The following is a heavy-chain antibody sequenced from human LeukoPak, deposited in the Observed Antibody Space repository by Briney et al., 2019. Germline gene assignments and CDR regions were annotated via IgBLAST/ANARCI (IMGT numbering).Heavy chain of an antibody. D-gene: IGHD5-18*01. CDR1: GGSISSGGYY. V-gene: IGHV4-31*03. CDR2: IYYSGST. J-gene: IGHJ5*02. Sequence: PSQTLSLTCTVSGGSISSGGYYWSWIRQHPGKGLEWIGYIYYSGSTYYNPSLKSRVTISVDTSKNQFSLKLSSVTAADTAVYYCARGRTWIQLWSLNHGNWFDPWGQGTLVTVSS. CDR3: ARGRTWIQLWSLNHGNWFDP.